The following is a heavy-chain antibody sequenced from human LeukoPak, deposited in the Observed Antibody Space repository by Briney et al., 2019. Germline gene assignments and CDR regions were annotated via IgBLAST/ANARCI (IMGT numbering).Heavy chain of an antibody. Sequence: GGSLRLSCAASGFPFTSYLMRWVRQVPGKAPVCVSQINVDGSITRYADAVKGRFTISRDNAKNTLELEMNSLTVDDTGVYYCARGTWYIDVWGRGTLVTVSS. J-gene: IGHJ2*01. CDR3: ARGTWYIDV. CDR2: INVDGSIT. CDR1: GFPFTSYL. V-gene: IGHV3-74*01. D-gene: IGHD1-7*01.